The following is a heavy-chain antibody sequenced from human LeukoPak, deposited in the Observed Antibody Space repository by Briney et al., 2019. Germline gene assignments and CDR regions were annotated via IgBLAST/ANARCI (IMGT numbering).Heavy chain of an antibody. J-gene: IGHJ6*02. V-gene: IGHV3-74*01. D-gene: IGHD2-2*01. Sequence: GGSLRLSCAASGLTLSSYWMHWVRQAPRKGLVWVSRINSDGSSTNYADSVKGRFTISRDNAKNTLYLQMNSLRAEDTAVYYCARGRGSTYYYGMDVWGQGTTVTVSS. CDR3: ARGRGSTYYYGMDV. CDR2: INSDGSST. CDR1: GLTLSSYW.